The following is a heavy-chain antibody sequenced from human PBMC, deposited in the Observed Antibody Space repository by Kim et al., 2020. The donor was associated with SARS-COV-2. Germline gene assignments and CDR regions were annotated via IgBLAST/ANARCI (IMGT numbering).Heavy chain of an antibody. V-gene: IGHV3-30-3*01. Sequence: GGSLRLSCAASGFTFSSYAMHWVRQAPGKGLEWVAVISYDGSNKYYADSVKGRFTISRDNSKNTLYLQMNSLRAEDTAVYYCARGPGYDFWSGEEAFDI. CDR2: ISYDGSNK. CDR3: ARGPGYDFWSGEEAFDI. J-gene: IGHJ3*02. D-gene: IGHD3-3*01. CDR1: GFTFSSYA.